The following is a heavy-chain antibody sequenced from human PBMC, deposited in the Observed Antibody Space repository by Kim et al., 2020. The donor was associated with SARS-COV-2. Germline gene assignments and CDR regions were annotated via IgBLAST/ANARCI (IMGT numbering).Heavy chain of an antibody. Sequence: GGSLRLSCAASGFTFNIYAMSWVRQAPGKGLEWVSGIRGSGESTTYADSVKGRFTISRDNSKNTLYIQMDRLRVDDTALYYCAEISSGSSGWFEYFQHWGQGTLVTVSS. V-gene: IGHV3-23*01. J-gene: IGHJ1*01. CDR1: GFTFNIYA. D-gene: IGHD6-19*01. CDR2: IRGSGEST. CDR3: AEISSGSSGWFEYFQH.